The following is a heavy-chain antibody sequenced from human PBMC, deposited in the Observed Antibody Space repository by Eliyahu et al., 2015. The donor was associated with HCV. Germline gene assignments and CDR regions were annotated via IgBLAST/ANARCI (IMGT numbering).Heavy chain of an antibody. J-gene: IGHJ5*02. CDR1: GFTFSSYA. V-gene: IGHV3-23*01. CDR3: AKGQEFQLLYGWFDP. Sequence: EVRLLESGGGLVQPGGSLRLSCAASGFTFSSYAMXWVRQAPGKGLEWVSAISGNGGSRYYADSVKDRFTISRDNSKNTLYLQMNSLRAEDTAVYYCAKGQEFQLLYGWFDPWGQGALVTVSS. CDR2: ISGNGGSR. D-gene: IGHD2-2*02.